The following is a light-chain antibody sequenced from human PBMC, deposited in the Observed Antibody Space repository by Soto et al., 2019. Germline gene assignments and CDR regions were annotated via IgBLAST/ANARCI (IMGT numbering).Light chain of an antibody. CDR2: DVS. Sequence: QCALTQPPSVSGSAGQSVAISCTGTSSDVGSYNRVSWYQQPPGAAPKLMIYDVSKRPSGVPDRFSGSKSGNTASLTISGLQAEDEADYYCCSYAGSYTHYVFGTGTKVTVL. CDR1: SSDVGSYNR. J-gene: IGLJ1*01. V-gene: IGLV2-11*01. CDR3: CSYAGSYTHYV.